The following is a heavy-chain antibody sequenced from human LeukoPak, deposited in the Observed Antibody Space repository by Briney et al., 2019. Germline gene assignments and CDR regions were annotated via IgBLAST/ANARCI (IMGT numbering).Heavy chain of an antibody. D-gene: IGHD3-10*01. CDR2: IYYSGST. J-gene: IGHJ3*02. CDR3: ARLSNLWFGELLGAFDI. CDR1: GGSISSSSYY. V-gene: IGHV4-39*07. Sequence: PSETLSLTCTVSGGSISSSSYYWGWIRQPPGKGLEWIGSIYYSGSTYYNPSLKSRVTISVDTSKNQFSLKLSSVTAADTAVYYCARLSNLWFGELLGAFDIWGQGTMVTVSS.